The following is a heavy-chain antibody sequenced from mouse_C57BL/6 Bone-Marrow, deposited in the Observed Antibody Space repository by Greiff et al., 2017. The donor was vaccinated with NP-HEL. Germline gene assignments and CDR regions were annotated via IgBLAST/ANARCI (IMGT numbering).Heavy chain of an antibody. Sequence: QVQLKQSGAELVKPGASVKLSCKASGYTFTEYTIHCVKQRPGQGLEWIGRFYPGSGSKKYNEKFKDKATLTADKSSSTVYMGLSRMTSEDSAVYFCARPSGSSYDYWGQGTTLPVSS. J-gene: IGHJ2*01. D-gene: IGHD1-1*01. CDR3: ARPSGSSYDY. CDR2: FYPGSGSK. CDR1: GYTFTEYT. V-gene: IGHV1-62-2*01.